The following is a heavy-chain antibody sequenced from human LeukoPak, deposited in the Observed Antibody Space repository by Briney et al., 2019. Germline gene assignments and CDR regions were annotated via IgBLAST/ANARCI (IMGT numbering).Heavy chain of an antibody. Sequence: PSETLSLTCTVSGGSIRDYYCSWIRQPPGKGLEGIGYIYYTGTTSYNPSLKSRVTMSIETSKNQISLRLSSVSAADPAIYYCARDRFSGSYSDYWGQGTLVTVSS. J-gene: IGHJ4*02. V-gene: IGHV4-59*01. CDR3: ARDRFSGSYSDY. CDR2: IYYTGTT. CDR1: GGSIRDYY. D-gene: IGHD1-26*01.